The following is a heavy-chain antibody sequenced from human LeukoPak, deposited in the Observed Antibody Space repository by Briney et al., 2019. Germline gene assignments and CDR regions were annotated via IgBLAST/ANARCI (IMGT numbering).Heavy chain of an antibody. Sequence: GGSLRLSCAASGFTFSSYGMHWVRQAPGKGLEWVAVISHDGSNKYYADSVKGRFTISRDNSKNTLYLQMNSLRAELTADDYCAAENYYDSSAYPDNWGQGTLVTVSS. CDR2: ISHDGSNK. CDR1: GFTFSSYG. CDR3: AAENYYDSSAYPDN. J-gene: IGHJ4*02. V-gene: IGHV3-30*03. D-gene: IGHD3-22*01.